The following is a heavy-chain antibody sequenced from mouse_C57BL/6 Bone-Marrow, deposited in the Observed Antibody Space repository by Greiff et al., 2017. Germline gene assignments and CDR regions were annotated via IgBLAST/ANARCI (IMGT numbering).Heavy chain of an antibody. CDR2: ISDGGRYT. Sequence: EVKVEESGGGLVKPGGSLKLSCAASGFTFSSYAMSWVRQTPEKRLEWVATISDGGRYTYYPDNVKGRFTISTDNAKNNLYLQMSHLKSEDTAMYYCARECNYVFYYAMDYWGQGTSVTVSS. CDR3: ARECNYVFYYAMDY. V-gene: IGHV5-4*03. J-gene: IGHJ4*01. CDR1: GFTFSSYA. D-gene: IGHD2-1*01.